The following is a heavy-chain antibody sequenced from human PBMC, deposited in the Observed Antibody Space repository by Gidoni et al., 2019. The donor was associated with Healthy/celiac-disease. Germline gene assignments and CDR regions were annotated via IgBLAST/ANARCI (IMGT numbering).Heavy chain of an antibody. CDR3: TTAGPLGIVGATSFDY. Sequence: EVQLVESGGGLVKPGGSLRLSCAASGFPFSNAWMSWVRQAPGKGLEWVGRIKSKTDGGTTDYAAPVKGRFTISRDDSKNTLYLQMNSLKTEDTAVYYCTTAGPLGIVGATSFDYWGQGTLVTVSS. J-gene: IGHJ4*02. CDR1: GFPFSNAW. CDR2: IKSKTDGGTT. V-gene: IGHV3-15*01. D-gene: IGHD1-26*01.